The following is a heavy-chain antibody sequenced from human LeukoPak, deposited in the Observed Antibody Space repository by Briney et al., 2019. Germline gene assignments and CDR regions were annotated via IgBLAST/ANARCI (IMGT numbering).Heavy chain of an antibody. D-gene: IGHD1-26*01. J-gene: IGHJ5*02. CDR2: IYYSGST. Sequence: SETLSLTCTVSGGSISSYYWSWIRQPPGKGLEWIGYIYYSGSTNYNPSLKSRVTISVDTSKNQFSLKLSSVTAAGTAVYYCARDPHGSYHWFDPWGQGTLVTVSS. CDR3: ARDPHGSYHWFDP. V-gene: IGHV4-59*01. CDR1: GGSISSYY.